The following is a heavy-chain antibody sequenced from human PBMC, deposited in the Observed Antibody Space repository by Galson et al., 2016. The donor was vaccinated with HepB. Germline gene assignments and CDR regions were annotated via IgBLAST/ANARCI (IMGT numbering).Heavy chain of an antibody. D-gene: IGHD3-16*02. CDR1: GGSFSGYY. Sequence: SETLSLTCAVYGGSFSGYYWSWIRQPPGKGLEWIGEINHSGSTNYNPSLKSRVTMSVDTSKNQFSLKVTSVTAADTAVFYCARSIADVHRFDLWGQGTLVSVSS. V-gene: IGHV4-34*01. J-gene: IGHJ5*02. CDR3: ARSIADVHRFDL. CDR2: INHSGST.